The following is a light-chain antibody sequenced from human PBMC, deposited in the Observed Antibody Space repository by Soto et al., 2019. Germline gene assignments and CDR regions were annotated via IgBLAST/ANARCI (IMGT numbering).Light chain of an antibody. J-gene: IGLJ3*02. CDR1: SSDVGGYNY. V-gene: IGLV2-11*01. CDR2: DVS. CDR3: CSYAGSYTGV. Sequence: QSALTQPRSVSGSPGQSVTISCTGTSSDVGGYNYVSWYQQHPAKAPKLMIYDVSQPPSGVPDRFSGSKSGNTASLTSAGLQAEEEADYYCCSYAGSYTGVFGGGTKLTVL.